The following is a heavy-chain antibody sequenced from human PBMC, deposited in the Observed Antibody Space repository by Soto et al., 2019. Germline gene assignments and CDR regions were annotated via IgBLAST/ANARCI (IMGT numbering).Heavy chain of an antibody. V-gene: IGHV1-24*01. CDR1: GYTLTDLS. D-gene: IGHD2-15*01. Sequence: ASVKVSCKVSGYTLTDLSMHWVRQAPGKGLEWMGGFDPEDGETIYAQKFQGRVTMTEDTSTDTAYMELSSLRSEDTAVYYCATFPSLLNYYYMDVWGKGTTVTVSS. J-gene: IGHJ6*03. CDR2: FDPEDGET. CDR3: ATFPSLLNYYYMDV.